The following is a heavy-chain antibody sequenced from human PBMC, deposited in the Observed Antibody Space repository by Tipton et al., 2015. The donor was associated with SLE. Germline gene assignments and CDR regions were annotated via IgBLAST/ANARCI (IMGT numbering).Heavy chain of an antibody. V-gene: IGHV4-39*07. CDR2: VYYSGST. Sequence: GLVKPSETLSLICTVSGDSISANSYHWGWVRQPPGKGLEWIGNVYYSGSTYYNPSLKSRVTISVDTSKNQFSLKLSSVTAADTAVYYCARAGGGDSNWFDPWGQGTLVTVSS. D-gene: IGHD2-21*01. CDR1: GDSISANSYH. J-gene: IGHJ5*02. CDR3: ARAGGGDSNWFDP.